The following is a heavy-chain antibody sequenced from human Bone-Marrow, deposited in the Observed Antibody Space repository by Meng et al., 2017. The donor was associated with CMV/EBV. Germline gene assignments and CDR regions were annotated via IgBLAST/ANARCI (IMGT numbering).Heavy chain of an antibody. CDR3: ARGLNHKDNVLLWFGDP. CDR1: GGSFSRSS. J-gene: IGHJ5*02. D-gene: IGHD3-10*01. V-gene: IGHV1-69*10. Sequence: SVKVSCKASGGSFSRSSISWVRQAPGQGLEWMGRIIPDLGMSNYAQKFQGRVTVTAHKSTTTAYMELRSLRAEDTAVYYCARGLNHKDNVLLWFGDPWGQGTLVTVSS. CDR2: IIPDLGMS.